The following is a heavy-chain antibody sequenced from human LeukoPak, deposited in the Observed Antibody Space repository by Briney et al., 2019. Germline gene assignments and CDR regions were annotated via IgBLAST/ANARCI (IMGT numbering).Heavy chain of an antibody. CDR1: GYTFIDYF. Sequence: GASVKVSCXTSGYTFIDYFIHWVRQAPGQGLVWMGRLNPNNGYTFYTEEFQGRVTMTSDTSISTAYMELTGLTSDDTALYYCARDLSSTSNWEFDYWGQGTLVTVSS. V-gene: IGHV1-2*06. J-gene: IGHJ4*02. D-gene: IGHD7-27*01. CDR2: LNPNNGYT. CDR3: ARDLSSTSNWEFDY.